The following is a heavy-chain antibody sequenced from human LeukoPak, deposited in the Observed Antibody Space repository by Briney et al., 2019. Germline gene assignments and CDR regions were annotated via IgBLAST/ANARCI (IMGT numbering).Heavy chain of an antibody. V-gene: IGHV5-51*01. Sequence: GESLKISCKASGYNFTLYWIAWVRLMPGKGLEWMGITYPGDSDTRYSPTFQGQVTISVDKSTSTAYLQWSSLKASDTAMYYCARQEYTTSSADFWGQGTLVTVPS. CDR2: TYPGDSDT. CDR3: ARQEYTTSSADF. J-gene: IGHJ4*02. D-gene: IGHD2/OR15-2a*01. CDR1: GYNFTLYW.